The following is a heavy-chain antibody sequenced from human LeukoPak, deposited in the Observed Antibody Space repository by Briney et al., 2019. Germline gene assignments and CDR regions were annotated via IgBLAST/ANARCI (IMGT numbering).Heavy chain of an antibody. CDR1: GYSFTSYW. Sequence: GESLKISCKGSGYSFTSYWIAWVRQMPGKGLEWMGIIYPGDSDTRCSPSFQGQVTISADKSITTAYLQWSSLKASDTAMFYCARLGGPGYGSGSYFDYWGQGTLVTVSS. CDR3: ARLGGPGYGSGSYFDY. CDR2: IYPGDSDT. D-gene: IGHD3-10*01. J-gene: IGHJ4*02. V-gene: IGHV5-51*01.